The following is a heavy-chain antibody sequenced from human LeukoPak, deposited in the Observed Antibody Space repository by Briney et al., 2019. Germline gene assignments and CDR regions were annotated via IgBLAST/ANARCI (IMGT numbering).Heavy chain of an antibody. D-gene: IGHD2-2*01. CDR1: GYSISSGYY. V-gene: IGHV4-38-2*01. CDR3: ARNGTSSYFDY. J-gene: IGHJ4*02. CDR2: IYHSGST. Sequence: SETLSLTCAVSGYSISSGYYWGWIRQDPAKELEWIGSIYHSGSTHYNPSLKSRVTISVDTPKNQFSLKLSAVTAAATAVYYCARNGTSSYFDYWGQGTLVTVSS.